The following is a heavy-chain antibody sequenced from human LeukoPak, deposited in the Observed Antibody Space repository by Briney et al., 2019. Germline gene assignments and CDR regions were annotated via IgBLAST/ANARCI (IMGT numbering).Heavy chain of an antibody. D-gene: IGHD6-25*01. V-gene: IGHV4-39*07. CDR3: GRGAVIDY. J-gene: IGHJ4*02. CDR1: GGSISSSDYY. CDR2: IYYSGSP. Sequence: SETLSLTCSVSGGSISSSDYYWGWIRQPPGKGLEWIGSIYYSGSPYYNPSLKSRVTISVDTSKNQFSLKLSSVTAADTAVYYCGRGAVIDYWGQGTLVTVSS.